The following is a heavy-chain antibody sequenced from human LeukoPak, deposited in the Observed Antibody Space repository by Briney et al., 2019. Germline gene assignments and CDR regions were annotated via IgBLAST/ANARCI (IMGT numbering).Heavy chain of an antibody. CDR1: GFTFSSYS. CDR3: ARSRGGNWNYALGY. CDR2: ISSSSSYI. D-gene: IGHD1-7*01. V-gene: IGHV3-21*01. Sequence: GGSLRLSCAASGFTFSSYSMNWVRQAPGKGLEWVSSISSSSSYINYADSVKGRFTISRDNAKNSLYLQMNSLRAEDTAVYYCARSRGGNWNYALGYWGQGTLVTVSS. J-gene: IGHJ4*02.